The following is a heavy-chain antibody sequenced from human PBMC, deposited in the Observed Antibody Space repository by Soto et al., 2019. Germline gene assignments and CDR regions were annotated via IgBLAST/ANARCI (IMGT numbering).Heavy chain of an antibody. J-gene: IGHJ4*02. Sequence: EMPMVESGGGLVQPGGSLRLSCAASGFTFSTFWMFWMRQAPGKGLEWVATIKQDGSEERYVDSVKGRFTISRDNAKSSLHLQMNSLRVEDTAVYFCAGAPGWLIENWGQGTLVTVSS. CDR2: IKQDGSEE. CDR3: AGAPGWLIEN. D-gene: IGHD5-12*01. V-gene: IGHV3-7*04. CDR1: GFTFSTFW.